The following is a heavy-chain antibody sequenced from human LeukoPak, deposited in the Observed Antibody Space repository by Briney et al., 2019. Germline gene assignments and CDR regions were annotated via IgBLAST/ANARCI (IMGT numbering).Heavy chain of an antibody. CDR1: GGSISSGGYY. D-gene: IGHD3-22*01. CDR2: IYYSGST. CDR3: ARRDYYDSSGYGL. Sequence: SETLSLTCTVSGGSISSGGYYWSWIRQHPGKGLEWIGYIYYSGSTYYNPSLKSRVTISVDTPKNQFSLKLSSVTAADTAVYYCARRDYYDSSGYGLWGQGTLVTVSS. J-gene: IGHJ4*02. V-gene: IGHV4-31*03.